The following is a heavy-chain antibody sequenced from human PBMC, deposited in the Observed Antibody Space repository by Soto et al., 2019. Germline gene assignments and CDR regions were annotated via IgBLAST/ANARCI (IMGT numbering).Heavy chain of an antibody. CDR2: INHSGST. Sequence: SETLSLTCAVYGGSFSGYYWSWIRQPPGKGLEWIGEINHSGSTNYNPSLKSRVTISVDTSKNQFSLKLSSVTAADTAVYYCARVANGYSSGWYGGAYYYYGMDVWGQGTTVTVSS. D-gene: IGHD6-19*01. CDR3: ARVANGYSSGWYGGAYYYYGMDV. V-gene: IGHV4-34*01. CDR1: GGSFSGYY. J-gene: IGHJ6*02.